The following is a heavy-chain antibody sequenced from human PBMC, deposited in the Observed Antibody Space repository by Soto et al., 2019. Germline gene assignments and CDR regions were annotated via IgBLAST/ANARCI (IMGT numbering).Heavy chain of an antibody. Sequence: GGSLRLSCAASGFTFSSYGMHWVRQAPGKGLEWVAVISYDGSNKYYADSVKGRFTISRDNSKNTLYLPMNSLTAEDTAVYYCAKPHGVGATTGWFDPWGQGTLVTVSS. CDR3: AKPHGVGATTGWFDP. CDR2: ISYDGSNK. CDR1: GFTFSSYG. V-gene: IGHV3-30*18. D-gene: IGHD1-26*01. J-gene: IGHJ5*02.